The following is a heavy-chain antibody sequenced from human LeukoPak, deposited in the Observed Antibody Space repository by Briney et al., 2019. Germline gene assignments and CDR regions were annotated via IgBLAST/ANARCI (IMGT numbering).Heavy chain of an antibody. CDR3: STGGWPTAGTPRMDV. V-gene: IGHV3-74*01. CDR2: INGGGSNI. CDR1: GFTFGSYW. Sequence: GGSLRLSCAASGFTFGSYWMHWVRQVPGKGLVWVARINGGGSNIAYADSVRGRFTISRDNPKNTAYLQMNSLRGDDTGVYYCSTGGWPTAGTPRMDVWGQGTTVIVSS. D-gene: IGHD6-13*01. J-gene: IGHJ6*02.